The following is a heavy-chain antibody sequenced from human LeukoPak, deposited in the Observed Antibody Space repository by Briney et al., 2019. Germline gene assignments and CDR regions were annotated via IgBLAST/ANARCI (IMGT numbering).Heavy chain of an antibody. CDR2: INPSGGST. J-gene: IGHJ4*02. Sequence: ASAKVSCKASGYTFTSYYMHWVRQAPGQGLEWMGIINPSGGSTSYAQKFQGRVTMTRDTSTSTVYMELSSLRSEDTAAYYCARGIVGATGGGYWGQGTLVTVSS. CDR3: ARGIVGATGGGY. CDR1: GYTFTSYY. V-gene: IGHV1-46*01. D-gene: IGHD1-26*01.